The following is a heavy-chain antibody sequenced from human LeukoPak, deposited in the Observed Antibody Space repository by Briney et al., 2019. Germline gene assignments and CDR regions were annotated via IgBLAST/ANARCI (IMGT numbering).Heavy chain of an antibody. Sequence: SQTLSLTCAISGDSVSSNSVTWNWIRQSPLRGLEWLGRTYYRSTWYNDYAVSVRGRITVNPDTSKNQFSLHLNSVTPEDTAVYYCAKDQRWESPHYLDSWGQGTLVTVSS. CDR1: GDSVSSNSVT. CDR3: AKDQRWESPHYLDS. V-gene: IGHV6-1*01. J-gene: IGHJ4*02. D-gene: IGHD1-26*01. CDR2: TYYRSTWYN.